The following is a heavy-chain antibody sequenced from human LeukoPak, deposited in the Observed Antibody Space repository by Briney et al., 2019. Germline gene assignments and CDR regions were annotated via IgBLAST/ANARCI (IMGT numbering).Heavy chain of an antibody. V-gene: IGHV3-23*01. D-gene: IGHD3-10*01. CDR3: AYMRGLYYGIDY. J-gene: IGHJ4*02. CDR1: GFAFSNYA. CDR2: ISGSDGST. Sequence: GGSLRLSRTASGFAFSNYAMTWVRQAPGKGLEWVSSISGSDGSTYYADSVKGRFTISRDNSKNTLYLQMNSLRAEDTAVYYCAYMRGLYYGIDYWGQGTLVTVSS.